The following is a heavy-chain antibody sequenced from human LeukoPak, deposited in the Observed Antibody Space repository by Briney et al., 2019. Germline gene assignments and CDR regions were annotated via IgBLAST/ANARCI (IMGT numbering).Heavy chain of an antibody. J-gene: IGHJ5*02. CDR2: INHSGST. CDR1: GGSFSGYY. CDR3: ARHYYGSGSYYDWFDP. D-gene: IGHD3-10*01. V-gene: IGHV4-34*01. Sequence: SETLSLTCAVYGGSFSGYYWSWTRQPPGKGLEWIGEINHSGSTNYNPSLKSRVTISVDTSKNQFSLKLSSVTAADTAVYYCARHYYGSGSYYDWFDPWGQGTLVTVSS.